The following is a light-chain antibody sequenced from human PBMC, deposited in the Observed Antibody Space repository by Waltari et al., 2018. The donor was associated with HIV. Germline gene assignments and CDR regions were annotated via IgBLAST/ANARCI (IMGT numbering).Light chain of an antibody. CDR1: SSAVGRSNY. J-gene: IGLJ1*01. Sequence: QSALTQPASVSGFPGQSITISCTGSSSAVGRSNYVSWYQQHPGKAPKLLIYGVSKRPSGVSNRFSGSKSGNTASLTISGLQAEDEADYYCCSYAGSNTYLFGTGTEVTVL. V-gene: IGLV2-23*02. CDR3: CSYAGSNTYL. CDR2: GVS.